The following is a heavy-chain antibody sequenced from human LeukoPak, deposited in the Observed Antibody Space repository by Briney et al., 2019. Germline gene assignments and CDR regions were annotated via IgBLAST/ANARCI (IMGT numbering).Heavy chain of an antibody. J-gene: IGHJ6*02. CDR3: ARDRASSAYYYYYYGMDV. V-gene: IGHV3-33*08. D-gene: IGHD6-6*01. Sequence: GGSLRLSCAASGFTFSHFWMSWVRQAPGKGLEWVAVIWYDGSNKYYADSVKGRFTISRDNSKNTLYLQMNSLRAEDTAVYYCARDRASSAYYYYYYGMDVWGQGTTVTVSS. CDR2: IWYDGSNK. CDR1: GFTFSHFW.